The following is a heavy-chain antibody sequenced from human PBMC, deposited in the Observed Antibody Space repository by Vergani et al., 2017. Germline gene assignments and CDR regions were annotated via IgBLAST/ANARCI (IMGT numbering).Heavy chain of an antibody. D-gene: IGHD6-19*01. CDR1: GGTFSSYA. CDR2: ISAYNGNT. V-gene: IGHV1-18*01. Sequence: QVQLVQSGAEVKKPGSSVKVSCKASGGTFSSYAISWVRQAPGQGLEWMGWISAYNGNTNYAQKLQGRVTMTTDTSTSTAYMELRSLRSDDTAVYYCARARGYSSGLYYFDYWGQGTLVTVSS. J-gene: IGHJ4*02. CDR3: ARARGYSSGLYYFDY.